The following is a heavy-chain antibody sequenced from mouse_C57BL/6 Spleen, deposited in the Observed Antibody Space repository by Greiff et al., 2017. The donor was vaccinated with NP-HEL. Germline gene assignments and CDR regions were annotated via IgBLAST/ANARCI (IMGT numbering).Heavy chain of an antibody. CDR2: IYPRSGNT. CDR3: ARGPNWEDY. Sequence: VKLMESGAELARPGASVKLSCKASGYTFTSYGISWVKQRTGQGLEWIGEIYPRSGNTYYNEKFKGKATLTADKSSSTAYMELRSLTSEDSAVYFCARGPNWEDYWGQGTTLTVSS. D-gene: IGHD4-1*01. CDR1: GYTFTSYG. J-gene: IGHJ2*01. V-gene: IGHV1-81*01.